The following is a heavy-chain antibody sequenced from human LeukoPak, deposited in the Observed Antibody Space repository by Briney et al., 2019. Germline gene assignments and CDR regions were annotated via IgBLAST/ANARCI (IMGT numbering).Heavy chain of an antibody. J-gene: IGHJ4*02. CDR2: ISSSGGNT. D-gene: IGHD5-24*01. CDR3: AKRFRSGYKYFDY. CDR1: GFTFSSHA. Sequence: GGSLRLSCAASGFTFSSHAMSWVRQAPGKGLEWVSSISSSGGNTYYADSAKGRFTISRDNSKNTLYLQMNSLRAEDTAIYYCAKRFRSGYKYFDYWGQGTLVTVSS. V-gene: IGHV3-23*01.